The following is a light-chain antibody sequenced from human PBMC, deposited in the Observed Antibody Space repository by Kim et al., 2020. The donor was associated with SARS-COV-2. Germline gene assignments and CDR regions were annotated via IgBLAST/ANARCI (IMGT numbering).Light chain of an antibody. J-gene: IGLJ2*01. V-gene: IGLV2-14*03. CDR1: NSDIGGYNY. CDR3: SSHTSSNTLV. CDR2: DVS. Sequence: QSALTQPASVSGSPGQSIIISCTGSNSDIGGYNYVSWYQQHPGKAPQLMIYDVSNRPSGVSNRFSGSKSGNTASLTISGLQADDEADYYCSSHTSSNTLVFGGGTQLTVL.